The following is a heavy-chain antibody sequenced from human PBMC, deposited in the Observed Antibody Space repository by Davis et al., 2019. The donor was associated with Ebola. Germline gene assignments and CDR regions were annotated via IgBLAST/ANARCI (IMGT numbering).Heavy chain of an antibody. CDR1: GFTFSSYA. CDR3: AKVFGPQYSSSSNLYYYYYGMDV. CDR2: ISYDGSNK. V-gene: IGHV3-30*04. J-gene: IGHJ6*02. Sequence: GESLKISCAASGFTFSSYAMHWVRQAPGKGLEWVAVISYDGSNKYYADSVKGRFTISRDNSKNTLYLQMNSLRAEDTAVYYCAKVFGPQYSSSSNLYYYYYGMDVWGQGTTVTVSS. D-gene: IGHD6-6*01.